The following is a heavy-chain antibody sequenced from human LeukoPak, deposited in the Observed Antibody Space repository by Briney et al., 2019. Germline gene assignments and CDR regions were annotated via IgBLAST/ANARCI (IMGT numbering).Heavy chain of an antibody. J-gene: IGHJ4*02. CDR3: ARHHYDSSGFQLFDY. CDR1: GFTFSTYW. Sequence: GGSLRLSCAASGFTFSTYWMSWVRQAPGKGLEWVANIKQDGSEKYYVDSVKGRFTISRDNAKNSLYLQMNSLRAKDTAVYYCARHHYDSSGFQLFDYWGQGTLVTVSS. V-gene: IGHV3-7*01. CDR2: IKQDGSEK. D-gene: IGHD3-22*01.